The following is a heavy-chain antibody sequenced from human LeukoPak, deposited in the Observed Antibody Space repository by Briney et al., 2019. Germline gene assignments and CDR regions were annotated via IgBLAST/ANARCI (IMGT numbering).Heavy chain of an antibody. CDR1: GFTFSSYS. D-gene: IGHD3-22*01. CDR2: ISSSSSYI. Sequence: GGSLRLSCAASGFTFSSYSMNWVRQAPGKGLEWVSSISSSSSYIYYADSVKGRFTISRDNAKNSLYLRMNSLRAEDTAVYYCARDTYYYDSSGYYKYFQHWGQGTLVTVSS. V-gene: IGHV3-21*01. CDR3: ARDTYYYDSSGYYKYFQH. J-gene: IGHJ1*01.